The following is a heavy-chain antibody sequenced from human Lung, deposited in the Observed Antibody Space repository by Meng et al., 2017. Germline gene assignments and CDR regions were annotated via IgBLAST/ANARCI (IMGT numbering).Heavy chain of an antibody. CDR3: ARGRRNEPLFDY. D-gene: IGHD1-14*01. Sequence: QVQLVQSGAEVKKPGSSVKVACKTSGDSFSTQTFSWVRQAPGQGLEWMGGLIAVFDKTKAAPRFQDRVTFTADESTSTAYIELSSLTFDDTAVYFCARGRRNEPLFDYWGQGTLVTVSS. CDR2: LIAVFDKT. J-gene: IGHJ4*02. V-gene: IGHV1-69*13. CDR1: GDSFSTQT.